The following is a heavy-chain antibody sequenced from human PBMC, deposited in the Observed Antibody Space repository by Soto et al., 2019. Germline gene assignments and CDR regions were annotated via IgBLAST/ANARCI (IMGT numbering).Heavy chain of an antibody. CDR3: ARKTAGYALDI. V-gene: IGHV6-1*01. D-gene: IGHD6-13*01. CDR1: GDSVSSNSAS. CDR2: TYYRSTKWFN. J-gene: IGHJ3*02. Sequence: SPTLSLTCAISGDSVSSNSASWSSIRQSPSRGLEWLGRTYYRSTKWFNDYAVSVRSRMIINSDISKNQFSLQLNSVTPEDTAVYYCARKTAGYALDIWGQGTLVTVSS.